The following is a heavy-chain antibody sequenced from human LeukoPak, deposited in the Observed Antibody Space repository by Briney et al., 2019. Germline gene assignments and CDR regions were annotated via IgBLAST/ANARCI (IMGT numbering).Heavy chain of an antibody. CDR1: GGSFSGYL. J-gene: IGHJ4*02. D-gene: IGHD2-8*01. CDR3: ARSGTKTNGFDH. CDR2: IYYSGST. Sequence: SETLSLTCAVYGGSFSGYLWSWIRQPPGKGLEWIGYIYYSGSTNYSPSLQSRVTMSVDTSKNQFSLRMNSVTAADTAVYYCARSGTKTNGFDHWGQGTLVTVSS. V-gene: IGHV4-59*01.